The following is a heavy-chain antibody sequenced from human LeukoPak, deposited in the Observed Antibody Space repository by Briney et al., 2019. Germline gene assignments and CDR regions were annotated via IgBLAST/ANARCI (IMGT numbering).Heavy chain of an antibody. V-gene: IGHV4-39*07. D-gene: IGHD2-21*02. CDR2: IYYSGST. CDR1: GGSISSISYY. Sequence: SETLSLTCTVSGGSISSISYYWGWIRQPPGKGLEWTGSIYYSGSTYYNPSLKSRVTISVDTSKNQFSLKLNSVTAADTAVYYCARYRNCGSDCYDAFDIWGQGTMVTVSS. J-gene: IGHJ3*02. CDR3: ARYRNCGSDCYDAFDI.